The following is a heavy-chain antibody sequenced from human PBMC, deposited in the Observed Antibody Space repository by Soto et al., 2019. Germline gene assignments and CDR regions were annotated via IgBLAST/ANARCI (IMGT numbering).Heavy chain of an antibody. Sequence: SETLCLTGTVSDGSISRYYWSWIGQPPGKGLEWLVYIYYSGTNNYNQSLKSPVNISVEKSKNQLSLKLSSVNAEDTAVYYCASAYYESTGYYLSRXDAWGQGARVTVS. CDR1: DGSISRYY. J-gene: IGHJ5*02. CDR2: IYYSGTN. V-gene: IGHV4-59*01. CDR3: ASAYYESTGYYLSRXDA. D-gene: IGHD3-22*01.